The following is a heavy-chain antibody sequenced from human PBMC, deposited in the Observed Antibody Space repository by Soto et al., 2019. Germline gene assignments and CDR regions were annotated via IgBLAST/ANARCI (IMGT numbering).Heavy chain of an antibody. Sequence: ETLSLTCTVSGDSIISSDFYWGWVRQPPGKGLEWIGSIFYLGSSYYNPSLKSRVTMSVDTSKNQFSLRLRSVTAADTALYFCARHSLALRKNNWFDPWGQGIMVTVS. D-gene: IGHD3-3*02. CDR3: ARHSLALRKNNWFDP. CDR2: IFYLGSS. V-gene: IGHV4-39*01. CDR1: GDSIISSDFY. J-gene: IGHJ5*02.